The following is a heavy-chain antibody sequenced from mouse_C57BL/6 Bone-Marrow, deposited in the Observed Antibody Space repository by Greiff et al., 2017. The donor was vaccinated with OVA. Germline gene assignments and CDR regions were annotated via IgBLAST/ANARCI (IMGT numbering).Heavy chain of an antibody. V-gene: IGHV1-39*01. CDR3: ARWGTTVVALYYYAMDY. D-gene: IGHD1-1*01. Sequence: VQLKQSGPELVKPGASVKISCKASGYSFTDYNMNWVKQSNGKSLEWIGVINPNYGTTSYNQKFKGKATLTVDQSSSTAYMQLNSLTSEDSAVYYCARWGTTVVALYYYAMDYWGQGTSVTVSS. J-gene: IGHJ4*01. CDR2: INPNYGTT. CDR1: GYSFTDYN.